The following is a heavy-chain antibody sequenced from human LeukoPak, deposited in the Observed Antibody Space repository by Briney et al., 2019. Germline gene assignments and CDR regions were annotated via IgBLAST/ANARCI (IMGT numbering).Heavy chain of an antibody. Sequence: HTGGSLRLSCAASGFTFSTYAMSWVRQAPGKGLEWVSTISGSGGSTYYADSVKGRFTIPRDNSKNTLYLQMNSLRAEDTGIYYCAKVQDYDILTGYYIAGGNFDYWGQGTLVTVSS. CDR3: AKVQDYDILTGYYIAGGNFDY. V-gene: IGHV3-23*01. J-gene: IGHJ4*02. CDR1: GFTFSTYA. CDR2: ISGSGGST. D-gene: IGHD3-9*01.